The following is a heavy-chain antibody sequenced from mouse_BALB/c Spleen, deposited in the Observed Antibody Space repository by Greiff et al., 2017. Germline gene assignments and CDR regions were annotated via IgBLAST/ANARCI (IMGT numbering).Heavy chain of an antibody. J-gene: IGHJ3*01. Sequence: VQLQQSGPGLVAPSQSLSITCTVSGFSLTGYGVNWVRQPPGKGLEWLGMIWGDGSTDYNSALKSRLSISKDNSKSQVFLKMNSLQTDDTARYYCARERRDGSFAYWGQGTLVTVSA. CDR3: ARERRDGSFAY. V-gene: IGHV2-6-7*01. D-gene: IGHD1-1*01. CDR2: IWGDGST. CDR1: GFSLTGYG.